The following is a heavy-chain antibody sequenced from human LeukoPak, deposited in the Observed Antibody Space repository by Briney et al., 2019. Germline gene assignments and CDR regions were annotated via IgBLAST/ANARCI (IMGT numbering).Heavy chain of an antibody. J-gene: IGHJ6*02. V-gene: IGHV3-74*01. CDR3: ARPYRGRAAAGTISV. CDR2: INSDGSST. CDR1: GFTFSSYW. Sequence: PGGSLRLSCAASGFTFSSYWMHWVRQAPGKGLVWVSRINSDGSSTSYADSVKGRFTISRDNAKNTLYLQMNSLRAEDTAVYYCARPYRGRAAAGTISVWGQGTTVTVSS. D-gene: IGHD6-13*01.